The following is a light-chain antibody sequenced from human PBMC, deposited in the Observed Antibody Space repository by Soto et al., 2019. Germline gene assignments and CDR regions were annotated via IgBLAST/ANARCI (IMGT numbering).Light chain of an antibody. V-gene: IGKV3-20*01. CDR1: QSVSSTK. J-gene: IGKJ4*01. CDR3: QQFGSSPLLT. Sequence: ITLTKSPGTPSVYQAEIPILSCTSSQSVSSTKFAWYQQRPGQAPRLLLFGASNRATGVPDRFSGSGYGTDFTLAMSRLEPEDFAVYYCQQFGSSPLLTVGGGTSGDIK. CDR2: GAS.